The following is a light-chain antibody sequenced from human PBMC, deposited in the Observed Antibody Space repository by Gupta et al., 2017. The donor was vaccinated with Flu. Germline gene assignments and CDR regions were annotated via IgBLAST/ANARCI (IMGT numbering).Light chain of an antibody. V-gene: IGKV4-1*01. CDR2: WAS. CDR3: QQYYSTPYT. CDR1: QSVLYSTNNKNY. Sequence: DIVMTQSPDPLAVSLGERATINCKSSQSVLYSTNNKNYLAWYQQKQGQPPKLLMYWASTRESGVPDRFSGSGCGTDFTLTISSLQAEDVAVYYCQQYYSTPYTFGQGTKLEIK. J-gene: IGKJ2*01.